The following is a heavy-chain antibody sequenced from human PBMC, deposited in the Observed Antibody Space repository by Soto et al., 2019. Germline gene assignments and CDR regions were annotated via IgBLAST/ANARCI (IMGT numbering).Heavy chain of an antibody. Sequence: QVQLVESGGGVVQPGRSLRLSCAASGFTFSSYGMHWVRQAPGKGLEWVAIISYDGSEKYYAGAVKGRFTSSRDNSKNTLYLQMNSLRAEDKAVYYCAKGAVTSSLYYFDYWGQGTLVTVSS. CDR3: AKGAVTSSLYYFDY. J-gene: IGHJ4*02. D-gene: IGHD4-17*01. CDR2: ISYDGSEK. CDR1: GFTFSSYG. V-gene: IGHV3-30*18.